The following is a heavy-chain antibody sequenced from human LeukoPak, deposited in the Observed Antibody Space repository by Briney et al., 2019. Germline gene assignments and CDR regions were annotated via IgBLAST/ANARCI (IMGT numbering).Heavy chain of an antibody. Sequence: GSLRLSCAAPGFTFSSYAMSWVRQAPGKGLEWVSAISGSGGSAYYADSVKGRFTISRDNSKNTLYLQMNSLRAEDTAVYYCAKAVIYDFWSGYQALHYFDYWGQGTLVTVSS. D-gene: IGHD3-3*01. CDR2: ISGSGGSA. CDR3: AKAVIYDFWSGYQALHYFDY. J-gene: IGHJ4*02. CDR1: GFTFSSYA. V-gene: IGHV3-23*01.